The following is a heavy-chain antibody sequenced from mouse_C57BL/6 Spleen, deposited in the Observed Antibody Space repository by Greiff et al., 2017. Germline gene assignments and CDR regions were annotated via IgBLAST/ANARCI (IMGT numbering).Heavy chain of an antibody. D-gene: IGHD2-4*01. Sequence: QVQLQQPGTELVKPGASVKLSCKASGYTFTSYWMHWVKQRPGQGLEWIGNINPSDGGTNYNEKFKSKATLTVDKSSSTAYMQLSILTSEDSAVYYCARSLHYDYDGTWIAYWGQGTLVTVSA. CDR2: INPSDGGT. V-gene: IGHV1-53*01. CDR3: ARSLHYDYDGTWIAY. CDR1: GYTFTSYW. J-gene: IGHJ3*01.